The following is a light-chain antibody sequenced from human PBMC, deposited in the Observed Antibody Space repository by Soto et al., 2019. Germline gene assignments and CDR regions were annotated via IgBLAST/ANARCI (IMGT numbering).Light chain of an antibody. V-gene: IGKV3-15*01. Sequence: EIVMTQSPATLSVSPGEGASLSCRASQTISSNLAWYQQKPDQAPRLLIHGASTRATGVPARFSGSGSGTEFTLTITSLQSEDFAVYYCQQYHNWPPQYTFGQGTQLQIK. CDR3: QQYHNWPPQYT. CDR2: GAS. J-gene: IGKJ2*01. CDR1: QTISSN.